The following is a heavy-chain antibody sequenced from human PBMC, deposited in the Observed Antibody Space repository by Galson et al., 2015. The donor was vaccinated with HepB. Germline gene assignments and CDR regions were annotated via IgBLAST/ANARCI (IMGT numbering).Heavy chain of an antibody. CDR1: GYTLTELS. D-gene: IGHD3-10*01. CDR2: FDPEDGET. J-gene: IGHJ4*02. V-gene: IGHV1-24*01. CDR3: ATEIPRVYGSGSCTDY. Sequence: SVKVSCKVSGYTLTELSMHWVRQAPGKGLEWMGGFDPEDGETIYAQKFQGRVTMTEDTSTDTAYMELSSLRSEDTAVYYCATEIPRVYGSGSCTDYWGQGTLVTVSS.